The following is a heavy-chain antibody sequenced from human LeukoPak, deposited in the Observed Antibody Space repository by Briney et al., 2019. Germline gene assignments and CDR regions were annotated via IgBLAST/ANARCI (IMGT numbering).Heavy chain of an antibody. D-gene: IGHD4-11*01. Sequence: PSETLSLTCTVSGGSISGYFWSWIRQPPGKGLEWIGYIYSSGTTKYNPSLKSRVTISVDTSKNQFSLKLSSVTAADTAVYYCARRTPYSNYVAYYFDYWGQGTLVTVSS. CDR1: GGSISGYF. CDR2: IYSSGTT. CDR3: ARRTPYSNYVAYYFDY. V-gene: IGHV4-59*12. J-gene: IGHJ4*02.